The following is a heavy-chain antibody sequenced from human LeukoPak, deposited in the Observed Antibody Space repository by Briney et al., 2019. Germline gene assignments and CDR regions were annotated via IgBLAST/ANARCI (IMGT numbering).Heavy chain of an antibody. CDR2: ISWNSGNI. Sequence: GRSLRLSCAASGFTFDDYAMHWVRQAPGKGLEWVSGISWNSGNIGYADSVKGRFTVSRDNAKNSLYLQMNSLRAEDAALYYCAKFADDAGTFDYSGQGTLVTVSS. J-gene: IGHJ4*02. CDR1: GFTFDDYA. V-gene: IGHV3-9*01. CDR3: AKFADDAGTFDY. D-gene: IGHD3-16*01.